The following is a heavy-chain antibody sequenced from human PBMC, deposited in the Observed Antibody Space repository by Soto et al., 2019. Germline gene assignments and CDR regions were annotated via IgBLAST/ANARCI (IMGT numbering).Heavy chain of an antibody. D-gene: IGHD3-10*01. J-gene: IGHJ6*02. CDR2: IYYSGST. V-gene: IGHV4-31*03. CDR1: GGSISSGGYY. Sequence: QVQLQESGPGLVKPSQTLSLTCTVSGGSISSGGYYWSWIRQHPGKGPEWIGYIYYSGSTYYNPSLKSRVTISVDTSKNQFSLKLSSVTAADTAVYYCAREARGVNYGMDVWGQGTTVTVSS. CDR3: AREARGVNYGMDV.